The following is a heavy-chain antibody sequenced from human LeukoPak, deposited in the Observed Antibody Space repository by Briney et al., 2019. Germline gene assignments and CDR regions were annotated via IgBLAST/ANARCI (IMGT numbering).Heavy chain of an antibody. V-gene: IGHV3-74*01. CDR1: GFTFSSYW. D-gene: IGHD6-6*01. CDR2: INSDGSST. J-gene: IGHJ4*02. CDR3: ATHSSSSELFDY. Sequence: GGSLRLSCAASGFTFSSYWMHWVRQAPGKGLVWVSRINSDGSSTSYADSVKGRFTISRDNAKNTLYLQMNSLRAEDTAVYYCATHSSSSELFDYWGRGTLVTVSS.